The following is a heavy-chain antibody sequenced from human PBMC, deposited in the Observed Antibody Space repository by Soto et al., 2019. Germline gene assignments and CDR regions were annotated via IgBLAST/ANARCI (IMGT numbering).Heavy chain of an antibody. Sequence: ASVKVSCKASGHTFTSYYINWVRQATGQGLEWMGWMNPNSGKTAYAQKFQGRITMTRNTSLSTAYMELSSLRSEDTAVYYCARATPIFFVVVPSHPRNWFDPWGQGTLVTVSS. V-gene: IGHV1-8*01. CDR1: GHTFTSYY. CDR3: ARATPIFFVVVPSHPRNWFDP. J-gene: IGHJ5*02. CDR2: MNPNSGKT. D-gene: IGHD2-2*01.